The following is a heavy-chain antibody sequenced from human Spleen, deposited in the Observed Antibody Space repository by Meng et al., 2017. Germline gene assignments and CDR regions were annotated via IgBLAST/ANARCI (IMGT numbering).Heavy chain of an antibody. V-gene: IGHV3-23*03. CDR1: GFTFSRFA. CDR3: NVPIAVDYYYYGLDV. CDR2: LFAGGSI. Sequence: GGSLRLSCSASGFTFSRFAMNWVRQAPGKGLEWVSVLFAGGSIYYAESVKGRFTISRDNSKNTLYLQMNSLKTEDTGVYYCNVPIAVDYYYYGLDVWGQGTTVTVSS. J-gene: IGHJ6*02. D-gene: IGHD6-19*01.